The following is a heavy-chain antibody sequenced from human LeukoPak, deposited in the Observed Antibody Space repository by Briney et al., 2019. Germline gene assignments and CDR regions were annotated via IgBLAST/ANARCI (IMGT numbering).Heavy chain of an antibody. CDR1: GGSISGYY. CDR3: ASHYNWFDP. J-gene: IGHJ5*02. CDR2: INHSGST. Sequence: SETLSLTCTVSGGSISGYYWSWIRQPPGKGLEWIGEINHSGSTNYNPSLKSRVTISVDTSKNQFSLKLSSVTAADTAVYYCASHYNWFDPWGQGTLVTVSS. V-gene: IGHV4-34*01.